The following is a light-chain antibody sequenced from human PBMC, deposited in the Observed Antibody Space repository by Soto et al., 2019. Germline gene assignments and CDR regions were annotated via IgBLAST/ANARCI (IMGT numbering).Light chain of an antibody. Sequence: EIVMTQSPATLSVSPGDRATLSCRASQSISSTYLTWYHQRPGQAPRLLIYDASRRATGIPDRFSGSGSGTGFTLTISRLEPEDFAVYYCQQYGSSVITFGQGTRLEIK. V-gene: IGKV3-20*01. CDR1: QSISSTY. CDR2: DAS. CDR3: QQYGSSVIT. J-gene: IGKJ5*01.